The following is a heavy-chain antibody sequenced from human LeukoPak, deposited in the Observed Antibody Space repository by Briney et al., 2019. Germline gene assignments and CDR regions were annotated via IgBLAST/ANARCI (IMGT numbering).Heavy chain of an antibody. Sequence: GGSLKLSCAASGFTFSSYSMNWVRQAPGKGLEWVSSISSSSSYIYYADSVKGRFTISRDNAKNSLYLQVNSLRAEDTAVYYCARGYSSGWYVFGGYWGQGTLVTVSS. V-gene: IGHV3-21*01. CDR1: GFTFSSYS. CDR2: ISSSSSYI. CDR3: ARGYSSGWYVFGGY. D-gene: IGHD6-19*01. J-gene: IGHJ4*02.